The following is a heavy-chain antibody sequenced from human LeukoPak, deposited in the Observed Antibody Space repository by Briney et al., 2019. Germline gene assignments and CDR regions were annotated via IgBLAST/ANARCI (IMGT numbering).Heavy chain of an antibody. D-gene: IGHD5-12*01. V-gene: IGHV3-48*03. Sequence: GGSLRLSCTTSGFTFRSYEMSWVRQAPGTGLEWVSYISDVGTTYYADSVKGRFTISRDNAKNSLFLQMNSLRAEDTAVYFCARENSGYDGGFGYWGQGTLVTVSS. CDR1: GFTFRSYE. CDR2: ISDVGTT. CDR3: ARENSGYDGGFGY. J-gene: IGHJ4*02.